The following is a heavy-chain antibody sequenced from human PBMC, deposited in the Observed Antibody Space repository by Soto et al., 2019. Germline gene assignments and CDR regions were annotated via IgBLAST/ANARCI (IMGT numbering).Heavy chain of an antibody. CDR2: IIPIFGTA. CDR3: ARDPRGYSYGYNY. Sequence: SVKVSCKASGGTFSSYAISWVRQAPGQGLGWMGGIIPIFGTANYAQKFQGRVTITADKSTSTAYMELSSLRSEDTAVYYCARDPRGYSYGYNYWGQGTLVTVSS. CDR1: GGTFSSYA. J-gene: IGHJ4*02. V-gene: IGHV1-69*06. D-gene: IGHD5-18*01.